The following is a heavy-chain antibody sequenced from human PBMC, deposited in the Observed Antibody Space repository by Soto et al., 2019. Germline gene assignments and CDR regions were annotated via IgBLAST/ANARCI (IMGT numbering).Heavy chain of an antibody. D-gene: IGHD6-13*01. CDR3: ARVAAAGHFDS. CDR2: ISYDGSNK. J-gene: IGHJ4*02. Sequence: QVQLVESGGGVVQPGRSLRLSCAASGFTFSSYTMHWVRQAPGKGLEWVAVISYDGSNKYYADSVKGRFTISRDNSKNTLYLQMNSLRAEDTAVYYCARVAAAGHFDSWGQGTLVTVSS. CDR1: GFTFSSYT. V-gene: IGHV3-30-3*01.